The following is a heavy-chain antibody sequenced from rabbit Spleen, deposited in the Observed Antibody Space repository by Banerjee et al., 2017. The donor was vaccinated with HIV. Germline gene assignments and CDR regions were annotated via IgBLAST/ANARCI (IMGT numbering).Heavy chain of an antibody. Sequence: QEQLVESGGGLVQPGGSLKLPCKASGFDFSSYGVSWVRQAPGKGLEWIGYIDPIFGSTYYASWVNGRFSISRENTQNTVSLQLNSLTAADTATYFCGRSYIGKAITSLNLWGQGTLVTVS. CDR2: IDPIFGST. CDR1: GFDFSSYG. V-gene: IGHV1S47*01. J-gene: IGHJ4*01. D-gene: IGHD1-1*01. CDR3: GRSYIGKAITSLNL.